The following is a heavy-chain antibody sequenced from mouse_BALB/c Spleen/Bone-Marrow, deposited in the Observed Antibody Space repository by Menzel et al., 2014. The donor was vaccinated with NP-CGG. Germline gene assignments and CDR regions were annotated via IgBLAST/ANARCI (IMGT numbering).Heavy chain of an antibody. D-gene: IGHD2-1*01. CDR2: INPSNGGT. CDR1: GYTFTSYY. Sequence: GAELVKPGASVKLSCKASGYTFTSYYMYWVKQRPGQGLEWIGEINPSNGGTNFNEKFKSKATLTVDKSSSTAYMQLSSLISEDSAVYYCTRYGNYYFDYWGQGTTLTVSS. J-gene: IGHJ2*01. CDR3: TRYGNYYFDY. V-gene: IGHV1S81*02.